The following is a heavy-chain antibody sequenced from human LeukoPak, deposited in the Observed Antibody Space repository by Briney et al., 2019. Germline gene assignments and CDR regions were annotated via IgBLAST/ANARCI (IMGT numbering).Heavy chain of an antibody. J-gene: IGHJ4*02. CDR2: IYYTGDT. Sequence: SETLSLTCTVSSVSISSGGYYWSWIRQHPGKGLEWIGYIYYTGDTYYNPSLKSRVTISVDTSKNQFSLKLSSVTAADTAVYYCARSSGWAYFDYWGQGTLVTVSS. CDR3: ARSSGWAYFDY. CDR1: SVSISSGGYY. D-gene: IGHD6-19*01. V-gene: IGHV4-61*08.